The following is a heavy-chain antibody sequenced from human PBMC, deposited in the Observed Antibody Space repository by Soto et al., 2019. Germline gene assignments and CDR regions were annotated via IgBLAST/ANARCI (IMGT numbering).Heavy chain of an antibody. CDR2: IYPGDSDT. Sequence: GESLKIPCKGSGYTFTSYWIGWVRQVPEKGLEWMGIIYPGDSDTRYRPSFQGQVTISVDKSISTAYLQWSRLKASDRAIYYCARQYCSGRSCYSDAFDVSGQGTRVTVAS. J-gene: IGHJ3*01. D-gene: IGHD2-15*01. CDR3: ARQYCSGRSCYSDAFDV. V-gene: IGHV5-51*01. CDR1: GYTFTSYW.